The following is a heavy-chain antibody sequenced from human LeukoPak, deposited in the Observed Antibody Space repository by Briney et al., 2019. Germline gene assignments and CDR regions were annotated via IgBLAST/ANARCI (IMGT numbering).Heavy chain of an antibody. V-gene: IGHV3-23*01. D-gene: IGHD3-22*01. J-gene: IGHJ4*02. CDR3: AKGPHVGSGYHPDY. Sequence: GGSLSFSCAASGFTFSSFAMTWVRQAPGKGPEWVSTITGSDDKTYYADSVKGRFTISRDYSKNTLRLQMNSRRVEDTAIYYCAKGPHVGSGYHPDYWGQGTLVTVSS. CDR1: GFTFSSFA. CDR2: ITGSDDKT.